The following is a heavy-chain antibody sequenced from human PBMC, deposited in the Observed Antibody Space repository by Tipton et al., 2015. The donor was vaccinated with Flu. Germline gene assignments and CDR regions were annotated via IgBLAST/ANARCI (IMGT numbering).Heavy chain of an antibody. CDR1: GYSSTNYW. V-gene: IGHV5-51*03. J-gene: IGHJ3*01. D-gene: IGHD3-22*01. CDR3: AREDYYDSSCQSPNDPFDL. CDR2: IYLDDSDA. Sequence: QLVQSEAEVKKPGASLKISCQASGYSSTNYWIAWVRQMPGKGLEWMGIIYLDDSDARYSPSFQGQVTISADKSISTAYLQWTSLKASDTGMYYCAREDYYDSSCQSPNDPFDLWGQGTIVTVSS.